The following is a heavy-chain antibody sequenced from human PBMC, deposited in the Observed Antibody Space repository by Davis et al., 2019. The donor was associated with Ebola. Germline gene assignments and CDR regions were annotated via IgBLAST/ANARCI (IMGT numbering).Heavy chain of an antibody. CDR1: VITFSSYA. J-gene: IGHJ4*02. CDR2: ISHRTSTI. Sequence: GESLKISCADSVITFSSYAMTWVRQAPGKGLEWVSYISHRTSTIYYADSVEGRFTISRDNAKKSLYLQMNSLRDEDTAVYYCARVRNYDSYGQFPGEDDCWGQGTLVIVSS. V-gene: IGHV3-48*02. CDR3: ARVRNYDSYGQFPGEDDC. D-gene: IGHD3-22*01.